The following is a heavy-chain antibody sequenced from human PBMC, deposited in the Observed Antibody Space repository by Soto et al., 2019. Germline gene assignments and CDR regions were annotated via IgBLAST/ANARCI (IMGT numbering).Heavy chain of an antibody. CDR2: IIPIFGTA. D-gene: IGHD6-13*01. V-gene: IGHV1-69*01. CDR1: GGTFSSYA. CDR3: VGPGSSSRWYSRYYGMDV. J-gene: IGHJ6*02. Sequence: QVQLVQSGAEVKKPGSSVKVSCKASGGTFSSYAISWVRQAPGQGLEWMGGIIPIFGTANYAQKFQGRVTITEDESTSTAYMELSSLRSEDTAVYYCVGPGSSSRWYSRYYGMDVWGQGTTVTVSS.